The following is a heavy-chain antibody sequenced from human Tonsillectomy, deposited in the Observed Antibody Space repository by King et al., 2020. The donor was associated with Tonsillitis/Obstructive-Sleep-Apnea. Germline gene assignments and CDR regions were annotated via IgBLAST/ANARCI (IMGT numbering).Heavy chain of an antibody. CDR1: GYSFTSYW. D-gene: IGHD5/OR15-5a*01. J-gene: IGHJ3*02. V-gene: IGHV5-51*03. CDR3: ARSGGRSVYDDAFDI. CDR2: IYPGDSDT. Sequence: VQLVQSGAEVKKPGESLKISCKGSGYSFTSYWIAWVRQMPGKGLEWMGIIYPGDSDTRYSPSFQGQVTISADKSVSTAYLQWSSLWASDTAMYYCARSGGRSVYDDAFDIWGQGTVVTVSS.